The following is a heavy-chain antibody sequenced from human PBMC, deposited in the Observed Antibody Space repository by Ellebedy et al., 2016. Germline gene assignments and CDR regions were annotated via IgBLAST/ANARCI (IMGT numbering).Heavy chain of an antibody. D-gene: IGHD2-15*01. CDR2: INDDGSIK. Sequence: GGSLRLXXVASAFSFSNSWMGWVRQAPGKGLEWMANINDDGSIKNYMDSVKGRFTISRDNAKNSLYLLMDSLRAEDTAVYYCGRTLSGGGIDYWGQGTLVTVSA. CDR1: AFSFSNSW. J-gene: IGHJ4*02. CDR3: GRTLSGGGIDY. V-gene: IGHV3-7*01.